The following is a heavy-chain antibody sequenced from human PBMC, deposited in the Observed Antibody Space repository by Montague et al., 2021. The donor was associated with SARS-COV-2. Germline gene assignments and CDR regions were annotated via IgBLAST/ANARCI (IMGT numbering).Heavy chain of an antibody. CDR2: IHGRGDGT. J-gene: IGHJ6*02. CDR3: ARDQNHGMDV. Sequence: SRRISCAASGFTFSSHGMYWVRQPPGKGLEWVSEIHGRGDGTYYADSVKGRFTISRDNSKNTLYLQMNSLRVEGTAVYYCARDQNHGMDVWGQGTTVIVSS. CDR1: GFTFSSHG. V-gene: IGHV3-23*01. D-gene: IGHD1-14*01.